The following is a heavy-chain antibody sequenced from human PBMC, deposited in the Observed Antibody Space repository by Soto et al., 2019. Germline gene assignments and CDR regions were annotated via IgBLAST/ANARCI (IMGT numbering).Heavy chain of an antibody. Sequence: QVQLVQSGAEVKKPGSSVKVSCKASGGTFSSYAISWVRQAPGQGLEWMGGIIPIFGTANYAQKFQGRVTITADESMRTAFMELSSLTSEDTAVNYYSRDPNLGDNYTASPDYWGQGTLVTVSS. CDR2: IIPIFGTA. CDR1: GGTFSSYA. J-gene: IGHJ4*02. V-gene: IGHV1-69*12. D-gene: IGHD4-4*01. CDR3: SRDPNLGDNYTASPDY.